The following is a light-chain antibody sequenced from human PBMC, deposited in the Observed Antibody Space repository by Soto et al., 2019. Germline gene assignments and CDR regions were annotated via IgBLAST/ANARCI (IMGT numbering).Light chain of an antibody. CDR2: GAS. J-gene: IGKJ1*01. Sequence: EIVMTQSPATLSVSPGERATLSCRASQSVSSNLAWYQQKPGQAPTLLIFGASSRATGIPDRFSGSGSGTDFTLTISGLQPEDFAVYYCQQYGTSPGTFGQGTKVEIK. CDR1: QSVSSN. V-gene: IGKV3-20*01. CDR3: QQYGTSPGT.